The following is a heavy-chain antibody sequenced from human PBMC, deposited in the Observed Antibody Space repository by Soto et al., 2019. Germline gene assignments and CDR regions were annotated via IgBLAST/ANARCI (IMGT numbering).Heavy chain of an antibody. V-gene: IGHV5-51*01. J-gene: IGHJ4*02. CDR2: IYPGDSDT. CDR1: GYSFTSYW. Sequence: RGESLKISCKGSGYSFTSYWIGWVRQMPGKGLEWMGIIYPGDSDTRYSPSFQGQVTISADKSISTAYLQWSSLKASDTAMYYCARHRLRYSSSWYYFDYWGQGTLVTVSS. CDR3: ARHRLRYSSSWYYFDY. D-gene: IGHD6-13*01.